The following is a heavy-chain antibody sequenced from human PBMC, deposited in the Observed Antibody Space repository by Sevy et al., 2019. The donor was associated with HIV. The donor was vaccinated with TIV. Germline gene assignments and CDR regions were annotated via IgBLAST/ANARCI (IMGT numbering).Heavy chain of an antibody. V-gene: IGHV3-30-3*01. D-gene: IGHD2-2*01. CDR3: ARDGGYCSSTSCPLRGYYYYYGMDV. CDR2: ISYDGSNK. J-gene: IGHJ6*02. Sequence: GGSLRLSCAASGFTFSSYAMHWVRQAPGKGLEWVAVISYDGSNKYYADSVKGRFTISIDNSKNTLYLQMNSLRAEDTAVYYCARDGGYCSSTSCPLRGYYYYYGMDVWGQGTTVTVSS. CDR1: GFTFSSYA.